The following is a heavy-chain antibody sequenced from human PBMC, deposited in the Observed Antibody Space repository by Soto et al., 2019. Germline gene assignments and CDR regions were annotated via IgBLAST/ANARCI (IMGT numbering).Heavy chain of an antibody. V-gene: IGHV4-31*03. CDR2: IYYSRST. D-gene: IGHD2-21*01. Sequence: QVQLQESGPGLVKPSQTLSLTCTVSGGSISSGGYYWSWIRQHPGKGLEWIGYIYYSRSTYYNPSLKSRVTISVDTSKNQFSLKLSSVTAADTAVYYCARGNIDWVDFDYWGQGTLVTVSS. CDR3: ARGNIDWVDFDY. CDR1: GGSISSGGYY. J-gene: IGHJ4*02.